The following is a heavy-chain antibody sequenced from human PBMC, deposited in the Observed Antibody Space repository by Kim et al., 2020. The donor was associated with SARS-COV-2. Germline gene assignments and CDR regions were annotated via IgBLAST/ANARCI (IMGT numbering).Heavy chain of an antibody. D-gene: IGHD2-15*01. J-gene: IGHJ4*02. CDR3: ARSVVVAATFDY. V-gene: IGHV4-4*02. Sequence: THHPSLKGRVTISVDKSKNQFSLKLSSVTAADTAMYYCARSVVVAATFDYWGQGTLVTVSS.